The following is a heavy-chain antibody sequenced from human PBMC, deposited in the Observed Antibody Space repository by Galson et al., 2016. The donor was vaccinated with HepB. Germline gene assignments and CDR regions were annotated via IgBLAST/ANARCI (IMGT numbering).Heavy chain of an antibody. CDR1: GFTVSSNY. CDR3: ARDRRVGATIPAFDI. D-gene: IGHD1-26*01. V-gene: IGHV3-53*01. Sequence: LRLSCAASGFTVSSNYMNWVRQAPGKGLEWVSVIYSGGTTKHADSVKGRFIISRDNSKNTLYLQMNSLRVEDTAIYYCARDRRVGATIPAFDIWGQGTLVTVSS. J-gene: IGHJ3*02. CDR2: IYSGGTT.